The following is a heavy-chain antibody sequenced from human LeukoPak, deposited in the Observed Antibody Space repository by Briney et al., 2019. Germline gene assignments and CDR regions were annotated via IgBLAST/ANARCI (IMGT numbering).Heavy chain of an antibody. Sequence: SETLSLTCSVSGGSISSYYWSWIRQSPGKGLEWIGYIYYSGGTNYNPSLKSRVTISADTSKNQFPLKLRSVTAADTAVYYCERGTAGVNYWGQGTLVTVSS. J-gene: IGHJ4*02. CDR3: ERGTAGVNY. D-gene: IGHD3-10*01. CDR2: IYYSGGT. CDR1: GGSISSYY. V-gene: IGHV4-59*01.